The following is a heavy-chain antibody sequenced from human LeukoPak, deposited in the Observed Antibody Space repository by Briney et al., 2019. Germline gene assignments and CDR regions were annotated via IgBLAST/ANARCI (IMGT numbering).Heavy chain of an antibody. J-gene: IGHJ4*02. V-gene: IGHV3-21*01. D-gene: IGHD6-19*01. CDR3: ATVRNQWLLPWDFDY. CDR1: GFTLNTYT. Sequence: GGSLRLSCAASGFTLNTYTMSWLRQAPGKGLEWVSSISSSSTYIYYADSVKGRFTISRDNAKNSLYLQMNSLRAEDTAVYYCATVRNQWLLPWDFDYWGQGTLATVSS. CDR2: ISSSSTYI.